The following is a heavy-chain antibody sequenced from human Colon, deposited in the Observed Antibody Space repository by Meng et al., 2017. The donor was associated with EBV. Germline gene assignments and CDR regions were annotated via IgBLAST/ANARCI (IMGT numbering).Heavy chain of an antibody. Sequence: QVQLVQSGAEVKKPGSSVKVACKTSGGSFSTYTFSWVRQAPGQGLEWMGGLIPVLNKAKSAPRFQDRVTFTADETTTTAYMELSSLTFEDTAVYFCARGRGNQPLFDFWGQGTLVTASS. CDR1: GGSFSTYT. D-gene: IGHD2/OR15-2a*01. V-gene: IGHV1-69*10. J-gene: IGHJ4*02. CDR3: ARGRGNQPLFDF. CDR2: LIPVLNKA.